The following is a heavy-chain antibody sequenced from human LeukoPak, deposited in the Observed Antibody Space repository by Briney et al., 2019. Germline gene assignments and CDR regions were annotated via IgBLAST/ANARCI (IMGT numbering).Heavy chain of an antibody. Sequence: SETLSLTCTVSGGSIAGFYWSWFRQPPGKGLEWIGYIYYSGSTNHNPSLKSRVTISVDTSKNQFSLKLSSVTAADTAVYYCAGTYDYVWGSYRRFDYWGQGTLVTVSS. V-gene: IGHV4-59*01. J-gene: IGHJ4*02. CDR2: IYYSGST. CDR1: GGSIAGFY. D-gene: IGHD3-16*02. CDR3: AGTYDYVWGSYRRFDY.